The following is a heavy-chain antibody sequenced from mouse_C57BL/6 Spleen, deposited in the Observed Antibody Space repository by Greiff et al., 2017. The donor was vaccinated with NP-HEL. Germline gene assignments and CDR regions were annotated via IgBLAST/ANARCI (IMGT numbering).Heavy chain of an antibody. Sequence: VQLKESGGGLVKPGGSLKLSCAASGFTFSDYGMHWVRQAPETGLEWVAYISSGSSTIYYADTVKGRFTISRDNAKNTLFLQMTSLRSEDTARYYCARDHYGSSYHAWCAYWGQGTLVTVSA. CDR3: ARDHYGSSYHAWCAY. D-gene: IGHD1-1*01. J-gene: IGHJ3*01. CDR1: GFTFSDYG. V-gene: IGHV5-17*01. CDR2: ISSGSSTI.